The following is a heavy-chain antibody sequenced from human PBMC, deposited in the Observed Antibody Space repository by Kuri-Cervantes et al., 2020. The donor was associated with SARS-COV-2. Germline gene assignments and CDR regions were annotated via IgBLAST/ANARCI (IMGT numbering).Heavy chain of an antibody. CDR3: ARGVCSSTSCYPEDNRFDP. D-gene: IGHD2-2*01. J-gene: IGHJ5*02. Sequence: SETLSLTCTVSGGSISSYYWSWIRQPPGKGLEWIGYIYYSGSTNYNPSLKSRVTISVDTSKNQFSLKLSSVTAADTAVYYCARGVCSSTSCYPEDNRFDPWGQGTLVTVSS. V-gene: IGHV4-59*08. CDR2: IYYSGST. CDR1: GGSISSYY.